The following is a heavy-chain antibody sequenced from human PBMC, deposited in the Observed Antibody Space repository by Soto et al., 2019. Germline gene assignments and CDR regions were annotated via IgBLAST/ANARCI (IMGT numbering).Heavy chain of an antibody. CDR1: GFTFSSYA. D-gene: IGHD4-17*01. J-gene: IGHJ4*02. CDR2: ISGSGGST. V-gene: IGHV3-23*01. CDR3: ARGLPPGVTNLGPVAGYYFDY. Sequence: GGSLRLSCAASGFTFSSYAMSWVRQAPGKGLEWVSAISGSGGSTYYADSVKGRFTISRDNPKNTLYLQMNSLRAADTAVYYCARGLPPGVTNLGPVAGYYFDYWGQGTLVTVSS.